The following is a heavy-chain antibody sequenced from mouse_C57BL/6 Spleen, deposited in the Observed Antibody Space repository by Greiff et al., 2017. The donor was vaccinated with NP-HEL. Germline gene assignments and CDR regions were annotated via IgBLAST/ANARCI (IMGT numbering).Heavy chain of an antibody. CDR2: IWGDGST. J-gene: IGHJ4*01. Sequence: QVQLQQSGPGLVAPSQSLSITCTVSGFSLTSYGVSWVRQPPGKGLEWLGVIWGDGSTHYHSALISRLSTRKENTKSQGFLKLNSLQTDDTATYYWAKGGHDYGPSAIDYGGQGTAVTVSS. CDR1: GFSLTSYG. V-gene: IGHV2-3*01. D-gene: IGHD2-4*01. CDR3: AKGGHDYGPSAIDY.